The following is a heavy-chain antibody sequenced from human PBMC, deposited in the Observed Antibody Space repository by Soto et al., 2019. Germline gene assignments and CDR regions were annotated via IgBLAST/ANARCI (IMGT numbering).Heavy chain of an antibody. CDR2: ITPFNGNT. CDR1: GYTFTYRY. Sequence: SVKVSCKASGYTFTYRYLHWVRQAPGQALEWMGWITPFNGNTNYAQKFQDRVTITRDRSMSTAYMELGSLRSEDTAVYYCARGTGYSSSWYRLHYYYGMDVWGQGTTVTVSS. V-gene: IGHV1-45*02. D-gene: IGHD6-13*01. J-gene: IGHJ6*02. CDR3: ARGTGYSSSWYRLHYYYGMDV.